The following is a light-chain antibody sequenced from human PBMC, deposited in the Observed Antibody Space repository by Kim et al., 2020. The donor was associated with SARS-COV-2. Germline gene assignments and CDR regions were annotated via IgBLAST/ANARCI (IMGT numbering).Light chain of an antibody. CDR2: KDS. J-gene: IGLJ3*02. CDR1: NIQTLN. V-gene: IGLV3-9*01. Sequence: SLVLGQTARLTCGGNNIQTLNVHWYRQKPGQAPVLVMSKDSKRPSGIPERFSGSNSGNTATLTISTAQADDEADYYCQVWDSGSWVFGGGTQLTVL. CDR3: QVWDSGSWV.